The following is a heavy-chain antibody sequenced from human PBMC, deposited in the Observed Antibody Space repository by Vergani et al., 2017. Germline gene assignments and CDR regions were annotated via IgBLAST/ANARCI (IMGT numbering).Heavy chain of an antibody. CDR3: SRDHQYYDSWGPRGGY. J-gene: IGHJ4*02. Sequence: QVQLVQSGAEVKKPGSSVKVSCKASGGTFSSYAISWVRQAPGQGLEWMGGIIPIFGTANYAQKFQGRVTITADESTSTAYMELSSLRSEDTAVYYCSRDHQYYDSWGPRGGYWGQGTLVTVSS. D-gene: IGHD3-3*01. CDR1: GGTFSSYA. V-gene: IGHV1-69*01. CDR2: IIPIFGTA.